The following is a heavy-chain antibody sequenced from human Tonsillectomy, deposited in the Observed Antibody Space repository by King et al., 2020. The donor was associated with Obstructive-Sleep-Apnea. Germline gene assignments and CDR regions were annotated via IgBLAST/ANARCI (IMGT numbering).Heavy chain of an antibody. CDR2: IYHNGAT. CDR3: ARGDGDYRGIDY. Sequence: QMQLQESGPGLVKPSETLSLTCTVSGYSITRDYYWAWIRQPPGKGREWIGSIYHNGATYYNPSLKSRGTISVDTSKNQFSLKLNFVTAADTAVYYCARGDGDYRGIDYSGQGTLVTVSS. J-gene: IGHJ4*02. D-gene: IGHD4-17*01. V-gene: IGHV4-38-2*02. CDR1: GYSITRDYY.